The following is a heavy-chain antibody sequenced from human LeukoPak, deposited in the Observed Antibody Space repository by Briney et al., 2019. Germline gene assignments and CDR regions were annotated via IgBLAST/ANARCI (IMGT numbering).Heavy chain of an antibody. D-gene: IGHD5-24*01. CDR1: GYTFTNYY. V-gene: IGHV1-46*01. CDR2: INPGGDNT. J-gene: IGHJ3*02. CDR3: ARIRDGYNDAYDI. Sequence: AASVKVSCKASGYTFTNYYIHWVRQAPGQGLEWMGLINPGGDNTNYAQNFQGRVTMTRDTSASTVYMELSSLRSEDTAIYYCARIRDGYNDAYDIWGQGTVVTVPS.